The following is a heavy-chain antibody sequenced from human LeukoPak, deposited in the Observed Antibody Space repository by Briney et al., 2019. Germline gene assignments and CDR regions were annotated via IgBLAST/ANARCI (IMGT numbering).Heavy chain of an antibody. CDR1: GFTFSSYG. V-gene: IGHV3-30*18. CDR3: AKDGFDP. J-gene: IGHJ5*02. CDR2: ISYDGSNK. Sequence: PGRSLRLSCAASGFTFSSYGMHWVRQAPGKGLEWVAVISYDGSNKYYADSVKGRFTISRDNSKNTLYLQMNSLRAEDTAVYYCAKDGFDPWGQGTLVTASS.